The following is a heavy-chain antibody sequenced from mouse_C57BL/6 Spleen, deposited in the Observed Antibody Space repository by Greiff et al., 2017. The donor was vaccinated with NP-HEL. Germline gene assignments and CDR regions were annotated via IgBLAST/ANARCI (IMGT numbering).Heavy chain of an antibody. J-gene: IGHJ2*01. V-gene: IGHV1-82*01. CDR2: IYPGDGDT. CDR1: GYAFSSSW. Sequence: VQGVESGPELVKPGASVKISCKASGYAFSSSWMNWVKQRPGKGLEWIGRIYPGDGDTNYNGKFKGKATLTADKSSSTAYMQLSSLTSENSAVYFCARRGARNYFDYWGQGTTLTVSS. CDR3: ARRGARNYFDY.